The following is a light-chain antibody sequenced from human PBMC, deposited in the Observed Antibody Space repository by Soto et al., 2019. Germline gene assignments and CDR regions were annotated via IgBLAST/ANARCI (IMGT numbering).Light chain of an antibody. CDR1: QSASSSY. CDR2: DTS. V-gene: IGKV3-20*01. J-gene: IGKJ5*01. CDR3: QQYGSSSIT. Sequence: LTQSPGTLSLSPGERATLSCRASQSASSSYLAWFRQTPGQAPRLLIYDTSIRATGIPARFSGSGSGTDFTLTISRLEPEDFAVYYCQQYGSSSITFGQGTRLEI.